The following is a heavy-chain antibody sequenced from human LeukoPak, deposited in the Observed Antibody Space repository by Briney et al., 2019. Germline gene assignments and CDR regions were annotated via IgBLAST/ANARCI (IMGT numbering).Heavy chain of an antibody. CDR2: INSDGSST. D-gene: IGHD1-26*01. V-gene: IGHV3-74*01. J-gene: IGHJ3*02. Sequence: GGSLRLSCAASGFTFSSYWVHWVRQAPGKGLVWVSPINSDGSSTSYADSVKGRFTISRDNAKNTLSLQMNSLRAEDTAVYYCARVGGSNAFDIRGQGTMVIVSS. CDR1: GFTFSSYW. CDR3: ARVGGSNAFDI.